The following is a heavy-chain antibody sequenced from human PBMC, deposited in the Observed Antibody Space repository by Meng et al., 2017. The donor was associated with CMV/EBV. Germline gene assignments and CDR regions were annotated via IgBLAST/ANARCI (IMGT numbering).Heavy chain of an antibody. CDR1: GFTFSSYA. J-gene: IGHJ4*02. Sequence: GESLKISCAASGFTFSSYAMSWVRQAPGKGLEWVAFIRYDGSNKYYADSVKGRFTISRDNSKNTLYLQMNSLRAEDTAVYYCAKDGRADIVVVPAAIDYWGQGTLVTVSS. D-gene: IGHD2-2*01. CDR3: AKDGRADIVVVPAAIDY. V-gene: IGHV3-30*02. CDR2: IRYDGSNK.